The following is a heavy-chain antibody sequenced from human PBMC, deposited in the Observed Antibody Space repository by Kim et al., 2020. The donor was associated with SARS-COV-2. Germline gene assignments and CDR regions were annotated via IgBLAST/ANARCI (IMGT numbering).Heavy chain of an antibody. D-gene: IGHD1-26*01. Sequence: GGSLRLSCAASGFTFSDYYMSWIRQAPGKGLEWVSYISSSSSYTNYADSVKGRFTISRDNAKNSLYLQMNSLRAEDTAVYYCARDPSHVLPADYWGQGTLVTVSS. CDR1: GFTFSDYY. CDR3: ARDPSHVLPADY. J-gene: IGHJ4*02. CDR2: ISSSSSYT. V-gene: IGHV3-11*05.